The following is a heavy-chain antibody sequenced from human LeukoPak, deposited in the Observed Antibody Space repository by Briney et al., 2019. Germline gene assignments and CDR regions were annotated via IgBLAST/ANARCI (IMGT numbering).Heavy chain of an antibody. V-gene: IGHV4-34*01. CDR1: GGSFSGYY. J-gene: IGHJ4*02. Sequence: SETLTLTCAVYGGSFSGYYWSWIRQPPGKGLEWIGEINHSGSTNYNPSLKSRVTISVDTSKNQFSLKLSSVTAADTAVYYCARGYYYDSSGYYFDYWGQGTLVTVSS. CDR2: INHSGST. CDR3: ARGYYYDSSGYYFDY. D-gene: IGHD3-22*01.